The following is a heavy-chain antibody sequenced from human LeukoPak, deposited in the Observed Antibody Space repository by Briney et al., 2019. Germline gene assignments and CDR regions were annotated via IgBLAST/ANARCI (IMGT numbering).Heavy chain of an antibody. J-gene: IGHJ6*03. CDR2: IYYSGST. V-gene: IGHV4-59*01. D-gene: IGHD4-11*01. CDR1: GGSISSYY. Sequence: PSETLSLTCTVSGGSISSYYWSWIRQPPGKGLEWIGYIYYSGSTNYNPSLKSRVTISVKTSKNQFSLKLSSVTAADTAVYFCARGRVSSSTWYSTYYYYFYMDVWGKGTTVTVSS. CDR3: ARGRVSSSTWYSTYYYYFYMDV.